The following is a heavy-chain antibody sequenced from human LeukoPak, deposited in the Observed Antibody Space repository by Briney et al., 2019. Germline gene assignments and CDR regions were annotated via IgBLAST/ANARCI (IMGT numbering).Heavy chain of an antibody. V-gene: IGHV3-7*01. Sequence: HPGGSLRLSCAASGFTFITSWMSWLRQAPGKGLEWVAHIKPDGSEKYYVDSVKGRFTISRDNAKNSLSLQMNSLRAEDTAVYYCASWTSSSSNYWGQGTLVTVSS. CDR2: IKPDGSEK. D-gene: IGHD6-6*01. J-gene: IGHJ4*02. CDR3: ASWTSSSSNY. CDR1: GFTFITSW.